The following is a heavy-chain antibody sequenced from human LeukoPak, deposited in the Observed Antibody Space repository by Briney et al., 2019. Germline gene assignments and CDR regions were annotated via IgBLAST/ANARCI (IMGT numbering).Heavy chain of an antibody. V-gene: IGHV3-66*01. Sequence: GGSLRLSCAASGFTVSTNYMNWVRQAPGKGLEWVSVIYSGGSSFYADSVKGRFTISRDNSKNTLYLQMNSLRAEDTAVYYCARVGGANYYFDYWGQGTLVTVSS. J-gene: IGHJ4*02. CDR1: GFTVSTNY. D-gene: IGHD4/OR15-4a*01. CDR2: IYSGGSS. CDR3: ARVGGANYYFDY.